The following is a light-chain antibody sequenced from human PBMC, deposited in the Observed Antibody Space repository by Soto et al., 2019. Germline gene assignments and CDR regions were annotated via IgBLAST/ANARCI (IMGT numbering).Light chain of an antibody. CDR3: CSYAGNNSLI. Sequence: QSALAQPASVSGSPGQSITISCTGTRSDVGSYNFVSWYRQHPGAAPQLIIYEVTQRGSGISYRFSGSKSGNTASLTISDLQTADETDYYCCSYAGNNSLIFGGGTKVTVL. J-gene: IGLJ2*01. CDR1: RSDVGSYNF. CDR2: EVT. V-gene: IGLV2-23*02.